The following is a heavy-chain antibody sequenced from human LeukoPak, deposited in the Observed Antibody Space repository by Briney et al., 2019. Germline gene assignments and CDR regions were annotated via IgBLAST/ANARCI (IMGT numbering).Heavy chain of an antibody. CDR1: GGTFSSYA. J-gene: IGHJ4*02. D-gene: IGHD2-2*01. CDR3: AGGGYCSSTSCPHE. Sequence: GSSVKVSCKASGGTFSSYAISWVRQAPGQGLEWMGRIIPIFGTANYAQKFQGRVTITTDEPTSTAYMELSSLRSEDTAVYYCAGGGYCSSTSCPHEWGQGTLVTVSS. CDR2: IIPIFGTA. V-gene: IGHV1-69*05.